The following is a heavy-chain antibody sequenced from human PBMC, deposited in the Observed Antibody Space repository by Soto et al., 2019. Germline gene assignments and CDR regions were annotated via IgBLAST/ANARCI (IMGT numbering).Heavy chain of an antibody. J-gene: IGHJ4*02. V-gene: IGHV4-59*01. D-gene: IGHD1-1*01. CDR2: VYYSGSP. CDR3: ARDTTPSL. Sequence: QVQLQESGPGLVKPSETLSLTCTVSGASISSYYWSWIRQPPGKGLEWIGYVYYSGSPNYNPSLKSRVXXSVDTSKNQFSMKLSSVTAADTAMYYCARDTTPSLWGQGTLVTVSS. CDR1: GASISSYY.